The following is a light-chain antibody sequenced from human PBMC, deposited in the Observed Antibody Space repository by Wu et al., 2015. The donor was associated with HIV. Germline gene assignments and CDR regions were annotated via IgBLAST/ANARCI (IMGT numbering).Light chain of an antibody. V-gene: IGKV3-15*01. CDR1: QSVANN. Sequence: EIVMTQSPATLSVSPGERATLSCRASQSVANNLAWYQQKPGQAPRLLIYGASTRATGVPARFSGSGSDTEFTLTISSMQSEDFAFYYCQQYDRWRTFGQGTKVEIK. J-gene: IGKJ1*01. CDR2: GAS. CDR3: QQYDRWRT.